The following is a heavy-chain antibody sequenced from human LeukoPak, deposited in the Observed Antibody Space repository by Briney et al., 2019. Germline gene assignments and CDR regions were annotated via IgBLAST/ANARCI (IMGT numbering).Heavy chain of an antibody. CDR1: GGSFSGYY. J-gene: IGHJ4*02. V-gene: IGHV4-59*01. D-gene: IGHD2-21*02. CDR2: IYYSGST. CDR3: ARASKHIVVVTD. Sequence: SETLSLTCAVYGGSFSGYYWSWIRQPPGKGLEWIGYIYYSGSTNYNPSLKSRVTISVDTSKNQFSLKLSSVTAADTAVYYCARASKHIVVVTDWGQGTLVTVSS.